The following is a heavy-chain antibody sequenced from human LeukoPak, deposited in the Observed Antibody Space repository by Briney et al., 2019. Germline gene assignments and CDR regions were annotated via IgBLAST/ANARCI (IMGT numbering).Heavy chain of an antibody. J-gene: IGHJ4*02. V-gene: IGHV3-74*01. Sequence: GGSLRLSCAASGFTFSSYWMHWVRQVPGKGLVWVSRINSDGSSTNYADSVKGRFTISRDNAKNTLYLQMNSLRVEDTAVYYCARVLKWSERGDYWGQGTLVTVSS. CDR3: ARVLKWSERGDY. CDR1: GFTFSSYW. D-gene: IGHD2-15*01. CDR2: INSDGSST.